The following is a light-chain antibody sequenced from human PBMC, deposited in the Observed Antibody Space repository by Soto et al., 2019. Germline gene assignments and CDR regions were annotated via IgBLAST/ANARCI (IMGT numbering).Light chain of an antibody. CDR2: DAS. CDR3: QQRGNWPPYT. Sequence: EIVLTQSPATLSLYPGERATISCRASQSVSNYLVWYQQKPGQAPRLLIYDASNRAPGIPARFSGSGSGTDFTLTISSLEPEDFAVSYCQQRGNWPPYTFGQGTKLEIK. CDR1: QSVSNY. J-gene: IGKJ2*01. V-gene: IGKV3-11*01.